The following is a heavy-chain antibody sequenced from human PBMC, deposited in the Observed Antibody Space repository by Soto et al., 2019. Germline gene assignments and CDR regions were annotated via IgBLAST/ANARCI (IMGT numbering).Heavy chain of an antibody. J-gene: IGHJ6*02. CDR3: ARDSHDYIWGSYRNGMDV. V-gene: IGHV1-69*01. CDR2: PIPTLGTA. Sequence: QVQLVQPGAEVKKPGSSVKVSCKASGNTFSKYAISWVRQAPGQGLEWMGGPIPTLGTAKYAQKFQGRVTITADESTRTAYMELSSVRFDDTAVYYCARDSHDYIWGSYRNGMDVWGQGTTVSVSS. CDR1: GNTFSKYA. D-gene: IGHD3-16*02.